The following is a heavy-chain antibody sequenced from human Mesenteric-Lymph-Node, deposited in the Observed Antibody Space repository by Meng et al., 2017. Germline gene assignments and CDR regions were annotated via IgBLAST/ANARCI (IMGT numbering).Heavy chain of an antibody. CDR1: GFTFSSYA. J-gene: IGHJ4*02. D-gene: IGHD2-15*01. V-gene: IGHV1-69*05. CDR3: ATGSTGCSGGSCYSWSWRRAYYFDY. Sequence: KISCAASGFTFSSYAMSWVRQAPGKGLEWMGGIIPIFGTANYAQKFQGRVTITTDESTSTAYMELSSLRSEDTAVYYCATGSTGCSGGSCYSWSWRRAYYFDYWGQGTLVTVSS. CDR2: IIPIFGTA.